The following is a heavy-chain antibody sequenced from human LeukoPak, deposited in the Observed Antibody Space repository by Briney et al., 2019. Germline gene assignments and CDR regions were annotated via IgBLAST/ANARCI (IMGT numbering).Heavy chain of an antibody. CDR1: GGTFSSYA. D-gene: IGHD6-6*01. CDR3: ARSRGPLSSSSYAFDI. J-gene: IGHJ3*02. Sequence: GASVKVSCKASGGTFSSYAISWVRQAPGQGLEWMGRIIPILGIANYAQKFQGRVTITADKSTSTAYMELSSLRSEDTAVYYCARSRGPLSSSSYAFDIWGQGTMVTVPS. CDR2: IIPILGIA. V-gene: IGHV1-69*04.